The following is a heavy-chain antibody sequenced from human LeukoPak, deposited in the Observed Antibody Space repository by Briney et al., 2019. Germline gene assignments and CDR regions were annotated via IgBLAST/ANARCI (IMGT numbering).Heavy chain of an antibody. CDR2: IRNKANSYAT. Sequence: PGGSLRLSYSASGFTFSVSAMHWVRQASGKGLEWVGRIRNKANSYATAYAASVKGRFTISRDDSKNTAYLQMNSLKTEDTAVYYCTRADDFWGGYYNPYYFDYWGQGTLVTVSS. CDR3: TRADDFWGGYYNPYYFDY. J-gene: IGHJ4*02. CDR1: GFTFSVSA. D-gene: IGHD3-3*01. V-gene: IGHV3-73*01.